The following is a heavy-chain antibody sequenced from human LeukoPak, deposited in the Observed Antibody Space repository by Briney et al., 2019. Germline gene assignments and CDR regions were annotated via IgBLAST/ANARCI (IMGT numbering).Heavy chain of an antibody. D-gene: IGHD2-15*01. V-gene: IGHV4-4*07. Sequence: SETLSLTCTVSGGSISSYYWSWIRQPPGKGLEWIGRIYNTGSANYNPSLKSRVTMSLDTSRNQISLKLTSVTAADTAVYYCARDESCSGGSCYWGWFDPWGQGTLVTVSS. J-gene: IGHJ5*02. CDR1: GGSISSYY. CDR2: IYNTGSA. CDR3: ARDESCSGGSCYWGWFDP.